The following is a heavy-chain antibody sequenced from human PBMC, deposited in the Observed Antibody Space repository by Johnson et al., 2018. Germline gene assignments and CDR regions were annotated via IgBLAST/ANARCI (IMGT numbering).Heavy chain of an antibody. J-gene: IGHJ3*02. V-gene: IGHV3-49*03. CDR2: IRAKTYGGKT. Sequence: EVQLVESGGGLVPPGRSLRLSCTASGFTFGDYAMSWFRQAPGKGLEWVGFIRAKTYGGKTEYAASVQGRLTIPRDDSKSIAYLQMKSLKTEDTAVYYLTREYSRAGTGHHDAFDIWGQGTMVTVSS. D-gene: IGHD6-13*01. CDR1: GFTFGDYA. CDR3: TREYSRAGTGHHDAFDI.